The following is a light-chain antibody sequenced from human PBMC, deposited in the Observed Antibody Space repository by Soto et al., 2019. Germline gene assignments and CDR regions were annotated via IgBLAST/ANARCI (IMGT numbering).Light chain of an antibody. J-gene: IGLJ3*02. Sequence: QSVLTQPPSESGTPGQRVTISCSGSNSNIGSNFIYWYQQVPGTAPKLLIYSNNQRASGVPDRFSASKSGTSASLAISGLQPEDEADYYCVTWDDTLSGVVFGGGTKLTVL. CDR3: VTWDDTLSGVV. CDR2: SNN. CDR1: NSNIGSNF. V-gene: IGLV1-47*02.